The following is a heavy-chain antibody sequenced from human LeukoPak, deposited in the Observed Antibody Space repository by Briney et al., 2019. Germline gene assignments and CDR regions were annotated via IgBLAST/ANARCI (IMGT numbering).Heavy chain of an antibody. J-gene: IGHJ3*02. CDR2: IIPIFGTA. CDR3: AREVTPFDAFDI. CDR1: GGTFSSYA. V-gene: IGHV1-69*05. D-gene: IGHD2-21*02. Sequence: SVKVSCKASGGTFSSYAISWVRQAPGQGLEWMGRIIPIFGTANYAQKFQGRVTIATDESTSTAYMELSSLRSEDTAVYYCAREVTPFDAFDIWGQGTMVTVSS.